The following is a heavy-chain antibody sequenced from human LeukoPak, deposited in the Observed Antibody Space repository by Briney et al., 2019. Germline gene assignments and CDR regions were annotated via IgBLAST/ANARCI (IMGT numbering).Heavy chain of an antibody. J-gene: IGHJ5*02. D-gene: IGHD1-26*01. Sequence: GSSVKVSCKASGGTFSSYAISWVRQAPGQGLEWMGGIIPIFGTANYAQKFQGRVTIAADESTSTAYMELSSLRSEDTAVYYCASGSVRVGSDLGAFDPWGQGTLVTVSS. V-gene: IGHV1-69*01. CDR2: IIPIFGTA. CDR3: ASGSVRVGSDLGAFDP. CDR1: GGTFSSYA.